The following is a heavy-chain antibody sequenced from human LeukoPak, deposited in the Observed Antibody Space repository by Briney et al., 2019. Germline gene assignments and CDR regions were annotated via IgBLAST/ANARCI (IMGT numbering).Heavy chain of an antibody. Sequence: GGSLRLSCAASGFTFSSYTMNWVRQAPGKGLEWVSYISTTSSTIYYADSVKGRFTISRDNAKSSLYLQMNSLRAEDTAVYYCAGGEYYDFWSGYYLPYFDYWGQGTLVTVSS. CDR3: AGGEYYDFWSGYYLPYFDY. V-gene: IGHV3-48*01. CDR2: ISTTSSTI. J-gene: IGHJ4*02. CDR1: GFTFSSYT. D-gene: IGHD3-3*01.